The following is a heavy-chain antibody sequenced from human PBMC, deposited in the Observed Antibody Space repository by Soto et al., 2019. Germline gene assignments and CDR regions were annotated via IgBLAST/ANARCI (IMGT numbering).Heavy chain of an antibody. CDR1: GFIFDDYA. J-gene: IGHJ6*02. V-gene: IGHV3-9*01. CDR3: AKGGVSRVVSPSYYFAMGV. CDR2: ISWDSGST. Sequence: GGSLRLSCAASGFIFDDYAMHWVRQTPGKGPEWVSGISWDSGSTGYADSVKGRFTISRDNAKNSLYLQMNSLRAEDTALYYCAKGGVSRVVSPSYYFAMGVWGQGTTVTVSS. D-gene: IGHD3-3*01.